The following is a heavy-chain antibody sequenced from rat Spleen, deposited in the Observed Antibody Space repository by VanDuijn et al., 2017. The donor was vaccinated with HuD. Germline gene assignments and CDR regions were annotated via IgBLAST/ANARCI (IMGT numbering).Heavy chain of an antibody. CDR1: GFTFNNYW. V-gene: IGHV5-31*01. D-gene: IGHD1-11*01. J-gene: IGHJ3*01. Sequence: EVQLVESGGGLVQPGRSLKLSCVASGFTFNNYWMTWIRQAPGKGLEWVASMTNTGGNTYYPDSVKGRFTISRDNAKSTLYLQMDSLRSEDTATYYCARLGTEAIGNWFSYWGQGTLVSVSS. CDR2: MTNTGGNT. CDR3: ARLGTEAIGNWFSY.